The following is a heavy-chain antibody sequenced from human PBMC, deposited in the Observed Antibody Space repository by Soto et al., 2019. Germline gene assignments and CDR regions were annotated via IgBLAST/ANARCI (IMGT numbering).Heavy chain of an antibody. CDR1: GFTFSSFV. J-gene: IGHJ4*02. D-gene: IGHD3-22*01. CDR2: ISHAGTND. Sequence: PGGSLRLSCVASGFTFSSFVMHWVRQAPGKRLQWVAVISHAGTNDYYADSVKGRFTISRDNSKNTLFLQMNSLSNEDTALYYCARAPPSRXYYYDSSGYFYLPIFDYWGQGTLVTVSS. V-gene: IGHV3-30-3*01. CDR3: ARAPPSRXYYYDSSGYFYLPIFDY.